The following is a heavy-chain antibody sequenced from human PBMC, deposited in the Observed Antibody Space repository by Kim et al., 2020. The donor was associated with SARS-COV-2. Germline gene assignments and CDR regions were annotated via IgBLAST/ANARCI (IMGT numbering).Heavy chain of an antibody. V-gene: IGHV4-34*01. CDR2: INLSGIT. J-gene: IGHJ4*02. CDR3: AGGGSSDWYSARGGLDY. CDR1: GGSFSGYY. D-gene: IGHD6-13*01. Sequence: SETLSLTCAVYGGSFSGYYWNWIRQPPGKGLEWIGYINLSGITNYNPSLKSRVALSVDTAKKKFSLEVRSVTAADTAVYYCAGGGSSDWYSARGGLDYWGQGTLVTVSS.